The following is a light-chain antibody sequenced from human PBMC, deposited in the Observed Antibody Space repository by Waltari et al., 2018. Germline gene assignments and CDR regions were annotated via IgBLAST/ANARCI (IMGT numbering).Light chain of an antibody. CDR3: QKYGTLPAT. CDR2: DAS. Sequence: EIVLTQSPGTLSLSPGERATLCCRASQSVSRTLAWYQQKPGQAPRLLIYDASTRATGIPDRFSGSGFGTDFSLTISRLEPEDFAVYYCQKYGTLPATFGQGTTVEIK. V-gene: IGKV3-20*01. J-gene: IGKJ1*01. CDR1: QSVSRT.